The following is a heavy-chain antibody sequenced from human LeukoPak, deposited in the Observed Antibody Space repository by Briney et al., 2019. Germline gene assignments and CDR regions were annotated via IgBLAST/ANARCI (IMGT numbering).Heavy chain of an antibody. CDR2: ISGSGGST. CDR3: AKTIKKSYYDFWSGYYTGYFQH. CDR1: GFTFSSYA. Sequence: GGSLRLSCAASGFTFSSYAMSWVRQAPGKGLEWVSAISGSGGSTYYADSVKGRFTISRDNSKNTLYLQMNSLRAEDTAVYYCAKTIKKSYYDFWSGYYTGYFQHWGQGTLVTVSS. D-gene: IGHD3-3*01. J-gene: IGHJ1*01. V-gene: IGHV3-23*01.